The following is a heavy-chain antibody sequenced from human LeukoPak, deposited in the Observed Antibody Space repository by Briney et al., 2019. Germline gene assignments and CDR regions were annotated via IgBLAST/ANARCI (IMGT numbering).Heavy chain of an antibody. CDR1: GGSFSGYY. CDR2: INRSGST. CDR3: ASSTMVRGVFDRHGWFDP. V-gene: IGHV4-34*01. J-gene: IGHJ5*02. Sequence: PSETLSLTCAVYGGSFSGYYWSWIRRPPGKGLEWIGEINRSGSTNYNPSLKSRVTISVDTSKNQFSLKLSSVTAADTAVYYCASSTMVRGVFDRHGWFDPWGQGTLVTVSS. D-gene: IGHD3-10*01.